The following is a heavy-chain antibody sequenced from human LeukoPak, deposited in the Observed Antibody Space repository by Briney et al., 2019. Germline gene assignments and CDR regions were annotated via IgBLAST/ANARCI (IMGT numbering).Heavy chain of an antibody. CDR2: ISYSGST. Sequence: PSETLSLTCTVSGGSISSYYWNWIRQPPGKGLEWIGSISYSGSTNYNTSLESRVTISVDTSKNQISLKLSSVTAADTTVYYCARAPERWYSYGSYTFYYMDVWGKGTTVTVSS. CDR1: GGSISSYY. CDR3: ARAPERWYSYGSYTFYYMDV. J-gene: IGHJ6*03. D-gene: IGHD5-18*01. V-gene: IGHV4-59*01.